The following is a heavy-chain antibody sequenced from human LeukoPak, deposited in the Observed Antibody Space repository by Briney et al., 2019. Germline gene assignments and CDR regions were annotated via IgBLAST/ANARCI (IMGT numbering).Heavy chain of an antibody. CDR1: GYTFTGYY. Sequence: GASVKVSCKASGYTFTGYYMHWVRQAPGQGLEWMGWINPNSGGTNYEQKFQGRVTMTRDTSISTAYMELSRPRSDDTAVYYCARGDYSYGYIYYYYMDVWGKGTTVTVSS. CDR2: INPNSGGT. D-gene: IGHD5-18*01. J-gene: IGHJ6*03. CDR3: ARGDYSYGYIYYYYMDV. V-gene: IGHV1-2*02.